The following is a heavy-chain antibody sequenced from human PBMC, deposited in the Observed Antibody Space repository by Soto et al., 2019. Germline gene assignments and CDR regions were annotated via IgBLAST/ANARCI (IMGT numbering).Heavy chain of an antibody. CDR3: AGLAARRHYFDY. CDR1: SGSISSSNW. J-gene: IGHJ4*02. CDR2: IYHSGST. V-gene: IGHV4-4*02. Sequence: QVQLQESGPGLVKPSGTMSLTCAVFSGSISSSNWWSWVRQPPGKGLEWIGEIYHSGSTNYNPSLKSRVTISVDKSKNQFSLKLSSVSAADTAVYYCAGLAARRHYFDYWGQGTLVTVSS. D-gene: IGHD6-6*01.